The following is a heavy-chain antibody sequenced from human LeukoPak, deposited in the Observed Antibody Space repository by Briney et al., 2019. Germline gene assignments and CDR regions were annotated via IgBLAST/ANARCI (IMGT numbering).Heavy chain of an antibody. V-gene: IGHV1-18*01. CDR3: ATDYTDYSLDY. Sequence: GASVKVSCKASGYTFTSYGISWVRQAPGQGLEWMGWISAYNGNTNYAQKLQGRVTMTRNTSISTAYMELSSLRYEDTAVYYCATDYTDYSLDYWGQGTLVTVSS. CDR1: GYTFTSYG. J-gene: IGHJ4*02. CDR2: ISAYNGNT. D-gene: IGHD4-11*01.